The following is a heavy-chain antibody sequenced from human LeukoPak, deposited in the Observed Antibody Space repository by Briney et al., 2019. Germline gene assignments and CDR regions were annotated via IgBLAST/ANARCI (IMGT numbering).Heavy chain of an antibody. CDR2: IKSKTDGGTT. CDR3: TTASPRRYYYDSSADVYGMDV. V-gene: IGHV3-15*01. J-gene: IGHJ6*02. D-gene: IGHD3-22*01. CDR1: GFTFSNAW. Sequence: GGSLRLSCAASGFTFSNAWMSWVRQAPGKGLEWVGRIKSKTDGGTTDYAAPVKGRFTISRDDSKNTLYLQMNSLKTEDTAVYYCTTASPRRYYYDSSADVYGMDVWGQGTTVTVSS.